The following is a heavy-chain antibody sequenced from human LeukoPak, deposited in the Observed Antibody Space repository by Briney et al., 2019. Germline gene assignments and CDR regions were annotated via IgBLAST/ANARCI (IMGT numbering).Heavy chain of an antibody. Sequence: GGSLRLSCAASGFTFSSYLMSWVRQAPGKGLEWVANIKQDGSEKYYVDSVKGRFTISRDNAKNSLYLQMNSLRAEDTAVYYCAREATYYYDSSGYYYFDYWGQGTLVTVSS. CDR3: AREATYYYDSSGYYYFDY. CDR2: IKQDGSEK. CDR1: GFTFSSYL. V-gene: IGHV3-7*01. J-gene: IGHJ4*02. D-gene: IGHD3-22*01.